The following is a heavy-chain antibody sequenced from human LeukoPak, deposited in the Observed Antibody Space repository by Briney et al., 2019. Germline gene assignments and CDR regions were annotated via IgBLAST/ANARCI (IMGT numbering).Heavy chain of an antibody. D-gene: IGHD5-24*01. V-gene: IGHV3-9*01. Sequence: GGSLRLSCAGSGFNFDDYAMHWVRRAPGRGLEWVSGINWKTGNGIYADSVKGRFTISRDNAKNSLYLQMSSLRAEDTALYYCTRRAARWQFDLWGRGTLLTVSS. CDR1: GFNFDDYA. J-gene: IGHJ2*01. CDR3: TRRAARWQFDL. CDR2: INWKTGNG.